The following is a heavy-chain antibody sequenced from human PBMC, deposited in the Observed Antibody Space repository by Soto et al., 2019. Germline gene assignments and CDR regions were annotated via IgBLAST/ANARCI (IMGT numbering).Heavy chain of an antibody. J-gene: IGHJ4*02. V-gene: IGHV3-23*01. Sequence: GGSLRLSCAASGFTFSPYSMTWVRQAPGKGLEWVSSITGNSVITHYADSVRGRFTISRDNSKNTLYLQMDSLRAEDTAVYYCAKYLEFTTPYFDDWGQGALVTVSS. CDR2: ITGNSVIT. CDR3: AKYLEFTTPYFDD. CDR1: GFTFSPYS. D-gene: IGHD3-22*01.